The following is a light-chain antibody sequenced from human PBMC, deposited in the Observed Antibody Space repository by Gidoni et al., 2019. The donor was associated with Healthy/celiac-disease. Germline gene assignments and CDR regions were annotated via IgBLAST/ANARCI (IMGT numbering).Light chain of an antibody. Sequence: EIVLTLSPATLSLSPGERATLSCRASQSVSSYLAWYQQKPGQAPRLLSYDASNRATGIPARFSGRGDGTDLTLTISSLEPEDFAVYYCQQGSNWPRTFXQXTKVEIK. V-gene: IGKV3-11*01. J-gene: IGKJ1*01. CDR1: QSVSSY. CDR2: DAS. CDR3: QQGSNWPRT.